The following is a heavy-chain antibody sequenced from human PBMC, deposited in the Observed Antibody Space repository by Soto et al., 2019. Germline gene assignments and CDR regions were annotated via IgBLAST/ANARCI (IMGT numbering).Heavy chain of an antibody. V-gene: IGHV1-58*01. CDR1: GFSFSISA. D-gene: IGHD3-22*01. Sequence: SVKVACKASGFSFSISAVGWLLQASGQRLEWIGWIAVGSGDTRYAQKFQERVTITRDVSTSTSYMDLSSLTSEDTAVYYRAATCPDHRDRSGYWGCFGYWGQGPPGTVSS. CDR2: IAVGSGDT. CDR3: AATCPDHRDRSGYWGCFGY. J-gene: IGHJ4*02.